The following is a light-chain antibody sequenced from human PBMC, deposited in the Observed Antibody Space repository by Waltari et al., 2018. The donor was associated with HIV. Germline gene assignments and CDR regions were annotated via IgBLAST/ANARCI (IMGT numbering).Light chain of an antibody. V-gene: IGLV1-44*01. CDR2: DNN. CDR3: AAWDDSLNGVV. CDR1: SSNIGSNT. J-gene: IGLJ2*01. Sequence: QSVLTQPPSASGTPGQRVTISCSGSSSNIGSNTVTCYQQLPGTAPKLLIYDNNERPSEVPDRFSGSTSGTSASLAISGLQSESEADYYCAAWDDSLNGVVFGGGTKLTVL.